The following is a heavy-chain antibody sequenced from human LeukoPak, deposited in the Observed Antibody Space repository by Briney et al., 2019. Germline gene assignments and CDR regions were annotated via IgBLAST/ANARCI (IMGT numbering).Heavy chain of an antibody. D-gene: IGHD6-13*01. CDR3: AKAAYSSSWYNWFDP. CDR2: ISSSSSYI. J-gene: IGHJ5*02. Sequence: GGSLRLSCAASGFTFSSYSMNWVRQAPGKGLEWVSSISSSSSYIYYADSVKGRFTISRDNSKNTLYLQMNSLRAEDTAVYHCAKAAYSSSWYNWFDPWGQGTLVTVSS. CDR1: GFTFSSYS. V-gene: IGHV3-21*04.